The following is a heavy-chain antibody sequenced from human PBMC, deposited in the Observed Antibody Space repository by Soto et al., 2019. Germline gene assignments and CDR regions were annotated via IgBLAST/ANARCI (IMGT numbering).Heavy chain of an antibody. V-gene: IGHV3-72*01. D-gene: IGHD3-22*01. CDR3: FRATYFSDSSGYTRCLDY. J-gene: IGHJ4*02. Sequence: GGSLRLSCAVSGFTLSDHYIDWVRQAPGKGLEWVGRSRDKAQGYSITSAASATGRFPTSSDEYKNSVYLQMNSLNTEDTAVYYCFRATYFSDSSGYTRCLDYWGQGTLVTVSS. CDR1: GFTLSDHY. CDR2: SRDKAQGYSI.